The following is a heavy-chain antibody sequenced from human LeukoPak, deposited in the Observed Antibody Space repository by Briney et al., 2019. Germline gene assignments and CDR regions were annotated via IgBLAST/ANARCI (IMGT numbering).Heavy chain of an antibody. CDR2: IWYDGSNK. J-gene: IGHJ6*02. Sequence: PGRSLRLSCAASGFTFSSYGMHWVRQAPGKGLEWVAVIWYDGSNKYYADSVKGRFTISGDNSKNTLYLQMNSLRAEDTAVYYCARDLGYSAAADPTDYYGMDVWGQGTTVTVSS. D-gene: IGHD6-13*01. V-gene: IGHV3-33*01. CDR3: ARDLGYSAAADPTDYYGMDV. CDR1: GFTFSSYG.